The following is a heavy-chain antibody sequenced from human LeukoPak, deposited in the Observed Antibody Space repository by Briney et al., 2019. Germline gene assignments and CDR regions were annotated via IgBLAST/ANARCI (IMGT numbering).Heavy chain of an antibody. CDR1: GFTFSSYA. CDR2: ISGSGGST. CDR3: AKFHVNFSSGWLRSFDY. D-gene: IGHD6-19*01. V-gene: IGHV3-23*01. J-gene: IGHJ4*02. Sequence: GGSLRLSCAASGFTFSSYAMSWVRQAPGKGLEWVSAISGSGGSTYYADSVKGRFTISRDNSKNTLYLQMNSPRAEDTAIYYCAKFHVNFSSGWLRSFDYWGQGTLVTVSS.